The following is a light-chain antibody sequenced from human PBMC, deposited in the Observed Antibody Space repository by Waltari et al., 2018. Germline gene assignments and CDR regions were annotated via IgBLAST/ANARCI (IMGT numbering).Light chain of an antibody. V-gene: IGLV2-14*01. Sequence: QSALTQPTSVSGSPGQSITISCTGTSRDVGFYNYVSWYQQYPGKVPKLLIYDVSDRPSGVSIRCSGSESGNTASLTISGLQADDEADYYCNSYTGSSSWVFGGGTKLTVL. CDR3: NSYTGSSSWV. CDR1: SRDVGFYNY. J-gene: IGLJ3*02. CDR2: DVS.